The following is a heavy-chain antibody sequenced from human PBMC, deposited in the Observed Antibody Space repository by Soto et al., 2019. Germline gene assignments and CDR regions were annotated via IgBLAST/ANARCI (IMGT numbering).Heavy chain of an antibody. CDR3: ARGSTSCYLYGYYGECSGMGV. CDR1: GYTFTSYG. Sequence: QVQLVQSGAEVKKPGASVKVSCKASGYTFTSYGISWVRQAPGQGREWMGWISAYNGNTNYAQKLQGRVTMTTDTAASTAYMELRSLSSDDTAVYYCARGSTSCYLYGYYGECSGMGVWGQGTTVTVSS. CDR2: ISAYNGNT. V-gene: IGHV1-18*01. J-gene: IGHJ6*02. D-gene: IGHD2-2*01.